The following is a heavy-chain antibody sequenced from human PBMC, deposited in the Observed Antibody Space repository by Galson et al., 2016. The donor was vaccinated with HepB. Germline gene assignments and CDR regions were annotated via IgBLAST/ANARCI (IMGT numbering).Heavy chain of an antibody. CDR1: GGSISRNNW. CDR2: IFHSGDT. D-gene: IGHD5-18*01. V-gene: IGHV4-4*02. CDR3: ASYLIQSWAGSDAFDT. J-gene: IGHJ3*02. Sequence: LSLTCAVSGGSISRNNWWSWVRQPPGKGLEWIGEIFHSGDTNYNPSLRSRVTISVDKSKNHVSLKVITVTAADTAMYYCASYLIQSWAGSDAFDTWGQGTMVTVSS.